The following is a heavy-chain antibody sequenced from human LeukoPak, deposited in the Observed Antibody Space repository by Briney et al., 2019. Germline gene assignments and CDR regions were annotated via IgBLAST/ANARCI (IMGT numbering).Heavy chain of an antibody. CDR1: GYTFTSYD. CDR3: ARGFRVRYCSSTSCYYYYYMDV. V-gene: IGHV1-8*03. J-gene: IGHJ6*03. Sequence: GASVKVSCKASGYTFTSYDINWVRRATGQGLEWMGWMNPNSGNTGYAQKFQGRVTITRNTSISTAYMELSSLRSEDTAVYYCARGFRVRYCSSTSCYYYYYMDVWGKGTTVTVSS. CDR2: MNPNSGNT. D-gene: IGHD2-2*01.